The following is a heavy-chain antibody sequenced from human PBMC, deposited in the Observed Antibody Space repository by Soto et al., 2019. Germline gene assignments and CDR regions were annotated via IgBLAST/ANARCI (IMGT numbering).Heavy chain of an antibody. CDR2: IYYSGST. D-gene: IGHD3-3*01. V-gene: IGHV4-59*08. J-gene: IGHJ6*03. Sequence: SETLSLTCTVSGGSISSYYWSWIRQPPGKGLEWIGYIYYSGSTNYNPSLKSRVTISVDTSKNQFSLKMSSVTAADTAVYYCATRAADYDFWSGYYSYYYYMDVWGKGTTVTVSS. CDR3: ATRAADYDFWSGYYSYYYYMDV. CDR1: GGSISSYY.